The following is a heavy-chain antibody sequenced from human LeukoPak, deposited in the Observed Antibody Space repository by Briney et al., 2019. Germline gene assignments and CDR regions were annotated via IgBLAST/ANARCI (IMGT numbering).Heavy chain of an antibody. J-gene: IGHJ4*02. CDR2: ITGGGGST. CDR1: GFIFSSYA. V-gene: IGHV3-23*01. D-gene: IGHD6-6*01. CDR3: AKDSKSDSSSSILDSFDY. Sequence: GGSLRLSCAASGFIFSSYAMSWVRQAPGKGLEWVSAITGGGGSTYYADSVKGRFTISRDNSKNTLYLQMNSLRADDTAVYYCAKDSKSDSSSSILDSFDYWGQGTLVTVSS.